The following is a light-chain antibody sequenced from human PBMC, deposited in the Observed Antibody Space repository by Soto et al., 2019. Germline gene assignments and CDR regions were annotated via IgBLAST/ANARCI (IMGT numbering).Light chain of an antibody. V-gene: IGLV3-25*03. CDR1: ALPKQY. Sequence: SYELTQPPSVSVSPGQKARITCSGDALPKQYAYWYQQKPGQAPVLVIYKASERPSGIPERFSGSSSGTTVTLTISGVQAEDEADYYCQSADSSGTYVFGTGTKVTVL. CDR2: KAS. J-gene: IGLJ1*01. CDR3: QSADSSGTYV.